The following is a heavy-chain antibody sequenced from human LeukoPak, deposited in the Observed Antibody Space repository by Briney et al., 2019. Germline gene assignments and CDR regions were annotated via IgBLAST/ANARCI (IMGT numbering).Heavy chain of an antibody. CDR1: VGSISSYY. J-gene: IGHJ4*02. D-gene: IGHD5-12*01. Sequence: PSETLSLTCTVSVGSISSYYWSWLRQPPGKGLEWIGYIYYSGSTNYNPSLKSRVTISVDTSKNQFSLKLSSVTAADTAVYYCARAVASGDYFDYWGQGTLVTVSS. CDR3: ARAVASGDYFDY. V-gene: IGHV4-59*01. CDR2: IYYSGST.